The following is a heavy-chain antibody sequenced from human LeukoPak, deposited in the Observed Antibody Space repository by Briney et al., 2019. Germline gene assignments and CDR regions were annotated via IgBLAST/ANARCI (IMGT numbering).Heavy chain of an antibody. Sequence: GGSLRLSCAASGLSFDNFGFNWVRQAPGKSLEWISFISRSGSTIHYAESVRGRVTISRDNARKSLHLQMKSLRVEDTAVYYCARDPYFFDLWGQGTLVTVSS. J-gene: IGHJ4*02. CDR2: ISRSGSTI. CDR3: ARDPYFFDL. V-gene: IGHV3-48*04. CDR1: GLSFDNFG.